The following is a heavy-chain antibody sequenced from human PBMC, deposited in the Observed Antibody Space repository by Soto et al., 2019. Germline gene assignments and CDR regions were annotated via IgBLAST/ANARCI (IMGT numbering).Heavy chain of an antibody. Sequence: GSLRLSCAASGFTFSSYAMSWVRQAPGKGLEWVSAISGSGGSTYYADSVKGRFTISRDNSKNTLYLQMNSLRAEDTAVYYCAKDLGATSGPYGMDVWGQGTTVTVSS. J-gene: IGHJ6*02. CDR3: AKDLGATSGPYGMDV. D-gene: IGHD5-12*01. V-gene: IGHV3-23*01. CDR2: ISGSGGST. CDR1: GFTFSSYA.